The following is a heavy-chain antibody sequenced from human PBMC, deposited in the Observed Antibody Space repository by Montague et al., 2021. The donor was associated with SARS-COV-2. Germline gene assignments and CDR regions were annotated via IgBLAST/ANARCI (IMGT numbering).Heavy chain of an antibody. CDR2: IYNSGST. D-gene: IGHD6-13*01. CDR3: ARVGRGSSWYEVAFDI. Sequence: SETLSLTCTVSGGSISRHSWTWIRQPPGKGLEWIGYIYNSGSTNXXPSLTSRVTISVDTSKNQFSLKLSSVAAADTAVYYCARVGRGSSWYEVAFDIWGQGTMVTVSS. J-gene: IGHJ3*02. V-gene: IGHV4-59*11. CDR1: GGSISRHS.